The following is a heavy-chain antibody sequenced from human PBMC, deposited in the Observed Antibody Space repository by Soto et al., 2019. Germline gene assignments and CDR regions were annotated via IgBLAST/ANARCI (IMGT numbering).Heavy chain of an antibody. CDR2: INPSGGST. CDR3: ARERITMVRGVQNPDY. V-gene: IGHV1-46*01. J-gene: IGHJ4*02. Sequence: ASVKVSCKASGYTFTSYYMHWVRQAPGQGLEWMGIINPSGGSTSYAQKFQGRVTMTRDTSTSTVYMELSSLRSEDTAVYYCARERITMVRGVQNPDYWGQGTLVTAPQ. D-gene: IGHD3-10*01. CDR1: GYTFTSYY.